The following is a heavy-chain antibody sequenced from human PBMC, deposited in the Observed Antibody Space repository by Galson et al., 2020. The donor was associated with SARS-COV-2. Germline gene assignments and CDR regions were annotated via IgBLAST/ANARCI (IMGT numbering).Heavy chain of an antibody. CDR1: GFTFSNFG. V-gene: IGHV3-30*03. CDR3: ARAGYSSTWTLGDAFDV. CDR2: ISTDGNNK. Sequence: GESLKISCAASGFTFSNFGMHWVRHAPGKGLEWVAVISTDGNNKYDAASVKGRFTISRDNSNNTLYLQMNSLRPEDTAVYFCARAGYSSTWTLGDAFDVWGQGTLVTVSS. D-gene: IGHD6-13*01. J-gene: IGHJ3*01.